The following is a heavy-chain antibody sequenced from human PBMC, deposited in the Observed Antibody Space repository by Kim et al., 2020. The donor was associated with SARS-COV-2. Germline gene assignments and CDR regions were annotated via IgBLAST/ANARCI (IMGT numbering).Heavy chain of an antibody. CDR2: INPSGGST. CDR1: GYTFTSYY. J-gene: IGHJ4*02. V-gene: IGHV1-46*01. CDR3: ARDAGSRLGQRLQNDY. Sequence: ASVKVSCKASGYTFTSYYMHWVRQAPGQGLEWMGIINPSGGSTSYAQKFQGRVTMTRDTSTTTVYMELSSLRSEDTAVYYCARDAGSRLGQRLQNDYWGQGTLVTVSS. D-gene: IGHD6-19*01.